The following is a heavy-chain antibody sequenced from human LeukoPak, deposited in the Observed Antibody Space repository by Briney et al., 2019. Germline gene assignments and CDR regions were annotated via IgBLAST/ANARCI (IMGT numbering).Heavy chain of an antibody. D-gene: IGHD3-22*01. J-gene: IGHJ4*02. V-gene: IGHV1-69*13. CDR3: ARGPYDSSGYC. CDR2: IIRIFGIA. Sequence: SVKVSCEAYGRTFGSYAISWVRQAPGQGLEWMGGIIRIFGIANYAQKFQGRVTITADESTSTAYMELSSLRSEDTAVYHCARGPYDSSGYCWGQGTLVTVSS. CDR1: GRTFGSYA.